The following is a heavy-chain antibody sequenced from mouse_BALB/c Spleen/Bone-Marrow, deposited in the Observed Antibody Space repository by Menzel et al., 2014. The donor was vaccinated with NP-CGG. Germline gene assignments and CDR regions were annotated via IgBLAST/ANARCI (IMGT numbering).Heavy chain of an antibody. J-gene: IGHJ2*01. CDR3: ARLGRDY. CDR1: GYTFTDYN. V-gene: IGHV1S29*02. Sequence: EVQLQQSGPELVKPGASVKISCKASGYTFTDYNMHWVKQSHGKSLVWIGYIYPYNGGTGYNQKFKSKATLTVDNSSSPAYMELRSLTSEDSAVYYCARLGRDYWGQGTTLTVSS. CDR2: IYPYNGGT. D-gene: IGHD4-1*01.